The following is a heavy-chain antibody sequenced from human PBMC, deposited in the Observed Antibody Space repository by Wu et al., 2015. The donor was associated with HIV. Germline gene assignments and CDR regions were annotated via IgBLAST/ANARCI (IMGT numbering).Heavy chain of an antibody. J-gene: IGHJ5*02. CDR3: ARGIKDYVWGSYRDNWFDP. V-gene: IGHV1-8*02. D-gene: IGHD3-16*02. Sequence: QVQLVQSEAEVKKPGASVKVSCKASGYTFTSYDINWVRQATGQGLEWMGWMNPNSGNTGYAQKLQGRVTMTTDTSTSTAYMELRSLRSDDTAVYYCARGIKDYVWGSYRDNWFDPWGQGTLVTVSS. CDR1: GYTFTSYD. CDR2: MNPNSGNT.